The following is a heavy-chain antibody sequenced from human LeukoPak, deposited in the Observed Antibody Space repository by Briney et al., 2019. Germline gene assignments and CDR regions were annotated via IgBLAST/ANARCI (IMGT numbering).Heavy chain of an antibody. CDR2: IYGGGTP. J-gene: IGHJ4*02. CDR3: AKDTYGSGGTDY. CDR1: GFNLNEYT. D-gene: IGHD3-10*01. Sequence: GGSLRLSCVVSGFNLNEYTMNWVRVAPGKGLEWVSGIYGGGTPFYADAVRGRFTISKDTSKSTLFLQMNSLRAEDTAIYYCAKDTYGSGGTDYWGQGTLVTVSS. V-gene: IGHV3-23*01.